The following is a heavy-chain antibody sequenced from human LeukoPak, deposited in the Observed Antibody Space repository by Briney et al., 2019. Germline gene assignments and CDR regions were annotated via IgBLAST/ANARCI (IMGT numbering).Heavy chain of an antibody. CDR3: ARGILAARRDY. CDR2: MNPNSGNP. J-gene: IGHJ4*02. V-gene: IGHV1-8*01. CDR1: GYTFTSYE. Sequence: GASVRVSCKASGYTFTSYEINWVRQAAGQGLEWMGWMNPNSGNPGYAQKFQGRVTMTRNTSISTAYMELSSLRSEDTAVYYCARGILAARRDYWGQGTLVTVSS. D-gene: IGHD6-6*01.